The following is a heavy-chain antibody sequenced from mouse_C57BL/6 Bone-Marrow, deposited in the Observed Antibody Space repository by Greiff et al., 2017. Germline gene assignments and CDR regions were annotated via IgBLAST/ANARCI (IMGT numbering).Heavy chain of an antibody. D-gene: IGHD2-2*01. CDR1: GFTFSDYY. CDR3: ARRWLRRTRYFAMDY. CDR2: ISNGGGST. V-gene: IGHV5-12*01. Sequence: EVMLVESGGGLVQPGGSLKLSCAASGFTFSDYYMYWVRQTPEKRLEWVAYISNGGGSTNYPDTVKGRFTISRDNAKNTLYLQMSRLKSEDTAMYYCARRWLRRTRYFAMDYWGPVTSVTVSS. J-gene: IGHJ4*01.